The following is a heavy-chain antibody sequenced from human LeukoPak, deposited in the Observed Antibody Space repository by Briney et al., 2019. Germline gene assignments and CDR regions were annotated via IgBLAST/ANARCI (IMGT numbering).Heavy chain of an antibody. CDR1: GGSFSGYY. D-gene: IGHD5-18*01. CDR2: INHSGST. CDR3: ARRRGYSYGFGY. V-gene: IGHV4-34*01. J-gene: IGHJ4*02. Sequence: SETLSLTCAVYGGSFSGYYWSWIRQPPGKGLEWIGEINHSGSTNYNPSLKSRVTISVDTSKNQYSLKLSSVTAADTAVYYCARRRGYSYGFGYWGQGTLVTVSS.